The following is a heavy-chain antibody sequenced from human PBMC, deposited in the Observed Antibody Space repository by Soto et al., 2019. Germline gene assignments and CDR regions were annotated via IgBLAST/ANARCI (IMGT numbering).Heavy chain of an antibody. Sequence: NPSETLSLTCTVSGGSISSYYWSWIRQPPGKGLEWIGYIYYSGSTNYNPSLKSRVTISVDTSKNQFSLKLSSVTAADTAVYYCERELQWIAALRWISCFVPCGQGTLVTVFS. J-gene: IGHJ5*02. CDR1: GGSISSYY. D-gene: IGHD6-13*01. V-gene: IGHV4-59*01. CDR2: IYYSGST. CDR3: ERELQWIAALRWISCFVP.